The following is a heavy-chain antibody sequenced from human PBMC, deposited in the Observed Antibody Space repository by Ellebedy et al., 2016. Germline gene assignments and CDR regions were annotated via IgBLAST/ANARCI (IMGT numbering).Heavy chain of an antibody. V-gene: IGHV3-23*01. CDR3: ARDLYGGNSGGDLDY. CDR1: GFTFGSSA. Sequence: GESLKISXAASGFTFGSSAMSWVRQAPGKGLEWVSSIRGSDGSAHYADSVKGRFTISRDSSRNTLYLQMNSLRAEDTAVYYCARDLYGGNSGGDLDYWGQGTLVTVSS. D-gene: IGHD4-23*01. J-gene: IGHJ4*02. CDR2: IRGSDGSA.